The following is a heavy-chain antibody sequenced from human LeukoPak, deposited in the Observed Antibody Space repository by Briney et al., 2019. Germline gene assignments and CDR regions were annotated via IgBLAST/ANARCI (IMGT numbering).Heavy chain of an antibody. Sequence: SETLSLTCTVSGGSISSSSYYWGWIRQPPGKGLEWIGTIYYSGTTYYNPSLKSRVTISADTSKNHFSLKRSSVTAADTAVYYCARPGHSYYYMDVWGKGTTVTVSS. V-gene: IGHV4-39*02. CDR1: GGSISSSSYY. J-gene: IGHJ6*03. CDR3: ARPGHSYYYMDV. D-gene: IGHD1-1*01. CDR2: IYYSGTT.